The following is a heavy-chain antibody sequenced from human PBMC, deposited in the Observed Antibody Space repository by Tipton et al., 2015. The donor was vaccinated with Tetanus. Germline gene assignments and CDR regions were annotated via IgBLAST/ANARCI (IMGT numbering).Heavy chain of an antibody. J-gene: IGHJ4*02. CDR3: AREVYDSIGD. D-gene: IGHD3-22*01. V-gene: IGHV3-53*01. CDR2: IYSGGST. Sequence: AASGFTVSSNYMSWVRQAPGKGLEWVSVIYSGGSTYYADSVKGRFTISRDNSKNTLYLQMNSLRAEDTAVYYCAREVYDSIGDWGQGTLVTVSS. CDR1: GFTVSSNY.